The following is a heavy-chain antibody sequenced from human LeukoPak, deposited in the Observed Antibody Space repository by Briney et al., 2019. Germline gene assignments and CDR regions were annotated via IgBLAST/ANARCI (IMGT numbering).Heavy chain of an antibody. CDR3: ARDNNYYDSSGYYSNWFDP. V-gene: IGHV4-38-2*02. D-gene: IGHD3-22*01. Sequence: PSETLSLTCVLSGYSISSGYHWGWIRQPPGEGLEWIGSVYRSGSTYYNPSLKSRVTISVDTSKNQFSLKLSSVTAADTAVYYCARDNNYYDSSGYYSNWFDPWGQGTLVTVSS. J-gene: IGHJ5*02. CDR1: GYSISSGYH. CDR2: VYRSGST.